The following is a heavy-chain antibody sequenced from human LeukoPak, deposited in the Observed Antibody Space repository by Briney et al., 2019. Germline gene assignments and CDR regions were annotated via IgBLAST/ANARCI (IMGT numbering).Heavy chain of an antibody. Sequence: PGGSLRLSCAASGFTFSSYAMSWVRQAPGKGLEWVSAISGSGGSTYYADSVKGRFTISRDNSKNTLHLQMNSLRAEDTAVYYCAKTGGAAIGYYFDYWGQGTLVTVSS. J-gene: IGHJ4*02. D-gene: IGHD2-2*02. V-gene: IGHV3-23*01. CDR3: AKTGGAAIGYYFDY. CDR1: GFTFSSYA. CDR2: ISGSGGST.